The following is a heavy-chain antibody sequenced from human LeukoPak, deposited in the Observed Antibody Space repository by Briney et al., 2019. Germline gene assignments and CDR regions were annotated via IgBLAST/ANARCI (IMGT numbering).Heavy chain of an antibody. CDR3: AGDWGQLGPSGYYYYGMDV. CDR1: GGSIGSYY. J-gene: IGHJ6*02. Sequence: PSETLSLTCTVSGGSIGSYYWSWIRQPPGKGLEWIGYIYYSGSTNYNPSLKSRVTISVDTSKNQFSLKLSSVTAADTAVYYCAGDWGQLGPSGYYYYGMDVWGQGTTVTVSS. V-gene: IGHV4-59*01. CDR2: IYYSGST. D-gene: IGHD7-27*01.